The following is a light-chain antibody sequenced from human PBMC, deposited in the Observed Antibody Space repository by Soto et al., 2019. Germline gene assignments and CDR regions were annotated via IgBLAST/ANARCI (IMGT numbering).Light chain of an antibody. CDR2: EAS. V-gene: IGLV2-8*01. CDR3: LSYAGSNNLV. Sequence: QSALTQPPSASGSPGQSVTISCTGTSSDVGGYNYVSWYQQNPGKAPKPMIYEASERPSGVPDRFSGSKSGNTASLTVSGLQPEDEADYYCLSYAGSNNLVFGGGTKLTVL. J-gene: IGLJ3*02. CDR1: SSDVGGYNY.